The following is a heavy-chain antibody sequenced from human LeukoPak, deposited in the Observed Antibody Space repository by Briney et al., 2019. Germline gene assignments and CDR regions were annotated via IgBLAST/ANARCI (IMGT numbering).Heavy chain of an antibody. J-gene: IGHJ3*02. CDR2: IHYSGST. D-gene: IGHD2-21*02. CDR1: GGSISSGDYY. V-gene: IGHV4-31*03. Sequence: SQTLSLTCTVSGGSISSGDYYWSWIRQHPGKGLEWIGYIHYSGSTYYSPSLKSRVTISVDTSKKQFSLKLSSVTAADTAVYYCARPSVVVTTIGAFDIWGQGTMVTVSS. CDR3: ARPSVVVTTIGAFDI.